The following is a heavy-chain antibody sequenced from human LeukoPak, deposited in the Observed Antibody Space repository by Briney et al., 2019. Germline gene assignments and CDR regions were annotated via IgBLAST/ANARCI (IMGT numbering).Heavy chain of an antibody. V-gene: IGHV3-23*01. J-gene: IGHJ4*02. CDR3: AKDIKDGSASLDY. Sequence: PGGSLRLSCAGSGFTFDTHAMIWVRQAPGKGLEWVSGITGSGSTTYYADSVKGRFTISRDNSKKNVYLQMNSLRVEDTALYYCAKDIKDGSASLDYWGQGTLVTVST. D-gene: IGHD3-10*01. CDR1: GFTFDTHA. CDR2: ITGSGSTT.